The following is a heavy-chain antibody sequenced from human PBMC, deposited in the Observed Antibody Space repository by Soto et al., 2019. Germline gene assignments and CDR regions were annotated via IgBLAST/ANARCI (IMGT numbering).Heavy chain of an antibody. CDR3: ARSVEGHFAY. Sequence: EVQLVESGGGLVQPGGSLRLSCAASGFRFSIYSMNWVREAPGKGLERSAYITGDTNRIQYAESVKGRFTISRDNAKNSAYPQMTSLRGEDTAVYYCARSVEGHFAYWGPATVVTVSS. J-gene: IGHJ4*02. D-gene: IGHD6-19*01. CDR2: ITGDTNRI. V-gene: IGHV3-48*01. CDR1: GFRFSIYS.